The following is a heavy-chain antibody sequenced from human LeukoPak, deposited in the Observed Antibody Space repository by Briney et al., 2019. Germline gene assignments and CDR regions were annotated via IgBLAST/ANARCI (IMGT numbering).Heavy chain of an antibody. D-gene: IGHD4-23*01. CDR1: GGSISSGGYY. V-gene: IGHV4-31*03. J-gene: IGHJ4*02. CDR2: IYYSGST. CDR3: ARVDYGGNSDYFDY. Sequence: SETLSLTCTVSGGSISSGGYYWSWIRQHPGKGLECIGYIYYSGSTYYNPSLKSRVTISVDTSKNQFSLKLSSVTAADTAVYYRARVDYGGNSDYFDYWGQGTLVTVSS.